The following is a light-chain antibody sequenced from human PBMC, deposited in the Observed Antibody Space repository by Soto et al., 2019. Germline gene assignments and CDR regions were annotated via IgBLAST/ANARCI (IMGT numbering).Light chain of an antibody. CDR1: QSVSSN. Sequence: EIVMTQSPATLSVSPGERATLSCRASQSVSSNLAWYQQKPGQAPRLLIYGASTRATGIPARFRGSGSGTEFTLTISSLQSEDFAVYYCQQYNNWPPYTCGQGTKLEIK. V-gene: IGKV3D-15*01. CDR3: QQYNNWPPYT. J-gene: IGKJ2*01. CDR2: GAS.